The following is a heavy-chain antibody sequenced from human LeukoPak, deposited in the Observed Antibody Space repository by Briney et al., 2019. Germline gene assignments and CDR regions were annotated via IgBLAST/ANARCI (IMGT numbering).Heavy chain of an antibody. CDR3: ARGGMVADDY. CDR2: ISYDGSNK. J-gene: IGHJ4*02. Sequence: QSGGSLRLSCAASGFTFNSYAMHWVRQAPGKGLEWVAVISYDGSNKYYADSVKGRFTISRDNSKNTLYLQMNSLRAEDTAVYYCARGGMVADDYWGQGTLVTVSS. V-gene: IGHV3-30*04. D-gene: IGHD2-15*01. CDR1: GFTFNSYA.